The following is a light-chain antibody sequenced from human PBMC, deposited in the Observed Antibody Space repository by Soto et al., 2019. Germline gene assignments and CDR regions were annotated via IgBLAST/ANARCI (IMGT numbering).Light chain of an antibody. CDR2: EVS. V-gene: IGLV2-14*01. Sequence: QSALTQPASVSGSPGQSITISCTGTSSDVGGYNYVSWYQQHPGKAPKLMIYEVSNRPSGVSNRFSGSKSGNTATLTISGLQAEDEADYYCNSYTITSARVFGTGTKVTVL. CDR1: SSDVGGYNY. CDR3: NSYTITSARV. J-gene: IGLJ1*01.